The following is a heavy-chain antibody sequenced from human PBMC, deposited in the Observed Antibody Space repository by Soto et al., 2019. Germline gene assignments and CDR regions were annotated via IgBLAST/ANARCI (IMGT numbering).Heavy chain of an antibody. J-gene: IGHJ5*02. CDR1: GGSFSGYY. V-gene: IGHV4-34*01. Sequence: SETLSLTCAVYGGSFSGYYWSWIRQSPGQGLEWIGEINHSGSTNYNPSLKSRITISVDTSKKQFSLKLTSVTAADTAVYYCARGWRFDPWGQRTLVTVSS. D-gene: IGHD3-3*01. CDR3: ARGWRFDP. CDR2: INHSGST.